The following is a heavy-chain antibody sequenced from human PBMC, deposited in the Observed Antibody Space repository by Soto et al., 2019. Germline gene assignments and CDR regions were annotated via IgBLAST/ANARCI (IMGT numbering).Heavy chain of an antibody. CDR1: GGSISIGVYS. J-gene: IGHJ4*02. CDR3: ARAHTYDRTGQHLSPYFDY. V-gene: IGHV4-30-2*01. Sequence: QLQLQESGSGLVKPSQTLSLTCAVSGGSISIGVYSWNWIRQPPGKGLEWIGYIYHSGSTYYNPSLRSRVTISLDRSKNQFSLTLNSVTAADTAVYYCARAHTYDRTGQHLSPYFDYWGRGTLVTASS. D-gene: IGHD3-22*01. CDR2: IYHSGST.